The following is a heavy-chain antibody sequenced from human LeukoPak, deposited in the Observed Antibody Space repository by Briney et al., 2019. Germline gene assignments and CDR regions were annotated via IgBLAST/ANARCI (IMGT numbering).Heavy chain of an antibody. Sequence: SVKVSCKASGGTFSSYAISWVRQAPGQGLEWMGGIIPIFGTANYAQKFQGRVTITADESTSTAYMELSSLRSEDTAVYYCARGGYSGYDDLYYYGMDVWGQGTTVTVSS. CDR2: IIPIFGTA. CDR1: GGTFSSYA. CDR3: ARGGYSGYDDLYYYGMDV. D-gene: IGHD5-12*01. J-gene: IGHJ6*02. V-gene: IGHV1-69*01.